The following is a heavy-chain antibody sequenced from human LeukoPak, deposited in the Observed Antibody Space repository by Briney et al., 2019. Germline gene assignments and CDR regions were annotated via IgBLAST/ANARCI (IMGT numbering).Heavy chain of an antibody. Sequence: SVQVPYQPSLYTFTSYYLLGVRPAAPRGLEGMGWMNPYSGNTGYAQKFQGRVTMTRNTPISTAYMELSSLRSEDTAVYYCARGSMYYDSSGYYYGNWFDPWGQGTLVTVSS. CDR2: MNPYSGNT. J-gene: IGHJ5*02. V-gene: IGHV1-8*01. D-gene: IGHD3-22*01. CDR3: ARGSMYYDSSGYYYGNWFDP. CDR1: LYTFTSYY.